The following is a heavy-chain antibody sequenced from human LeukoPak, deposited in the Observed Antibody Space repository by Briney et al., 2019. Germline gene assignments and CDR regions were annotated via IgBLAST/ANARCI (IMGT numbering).Heavy chain of an antibody. V-gene: IGHV4-4*07. CDR3: ARADFWSGYRFDY. Sequence: PSETLSLTCTVSGGSISGDYWSWVRQPAGKGLEWIGRMYTSGSTNYNASLKSRVTMSLDTSKNQFSLKLRSVTAADTAVYYCARADFWSGYRFDYWGQGTLVTVSS. CDR2: MYTSGST. CDR1: GGSISGDY. J-gene: IGHJ4*02. D-gene: IGHD3-3*01.